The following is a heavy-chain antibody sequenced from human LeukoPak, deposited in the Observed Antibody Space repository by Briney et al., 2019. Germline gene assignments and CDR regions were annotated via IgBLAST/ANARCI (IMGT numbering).Heavy chain of an antibody. CDR3: ATGLINAYEI. CDR2: VKGDGTST. J-gene: IGHJ3*02. CDR1: GFTFTSYW. Sequence: GGSLRLSCAASGFTFTSYWMHWVRQAPGEGLVWVSRVKGDGTSTIYADSVKGRFTISRDNAKNTVYLQMNSLRSDDTAVYYCATGLINAYEIWGQGTMLTVSS. D-gene: IGHD3-16*01. V-gene: IGHV3-74*01.